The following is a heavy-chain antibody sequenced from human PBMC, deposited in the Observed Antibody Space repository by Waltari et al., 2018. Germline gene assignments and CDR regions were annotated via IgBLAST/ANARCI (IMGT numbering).Heavy chain of an antibody. Sequence: QVQLVQSGAEVKKPGSSVKVSCKASGGTFGSYAISWVRQAPGQGLEWMGGIIPMFGRTNYPKKFQERVKITADESTSIAYMELSGLRFEDTAVYFCARGGGRGGSFSFHMDVWGKGTTVTISS. CDR3: ARGGGRGGSFSFHMDV. CDR1: GGTFGSYA. CDR2: IIPMFGRT. D-gene: IGHD3-10*01. V-gene: IGHV1-69*12. J-gene: IGHJ6*03.